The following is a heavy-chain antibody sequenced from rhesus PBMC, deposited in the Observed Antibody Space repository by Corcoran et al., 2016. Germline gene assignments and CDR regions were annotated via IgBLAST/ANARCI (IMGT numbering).Heavy chain of an antibody. CDR2: IYWDDNK. Sequence: QVTLKESGPALVKPTQTLTLTCSFSGFSLRSRSMGVGWIRQPPGKTLEWLANIYWDDNKRYNTSLKTRLTISKDTSKNQVVLTMTNMDPVDTATYYCARRYGDYVRYFDYWGQGVLVTVSS. CDR1: GFSLRSRSMG. D-gene: IGHD4-35*01. V-gene: IGHV2-1*01. CDR3: ARRYGDYVRYFDY. J-gene: IGHJ4*01.